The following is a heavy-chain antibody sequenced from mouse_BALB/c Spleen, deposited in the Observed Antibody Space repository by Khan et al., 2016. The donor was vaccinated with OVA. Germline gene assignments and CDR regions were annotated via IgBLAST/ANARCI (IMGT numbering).Heavy chain of an antibody. D-gene: IGHD1-2*01. CDR3: ARGHGYYAMDY. J-gene: IGHJ4*01. CDR1: GYTFTSYW. Sequence: QVQLQQSGAELARPGASVKLSCKASGYTFTSYWMQWVKQRPGQGLEWIGAIYPGDGDTRYTQKFKGKATLTADKSSSTAYMQLSSLASEDSAVYYCARGHGYYAMDYWGQGTSVTVSS. CDR2: IYPGDGDT. V-gene: IGHV1-87*01.